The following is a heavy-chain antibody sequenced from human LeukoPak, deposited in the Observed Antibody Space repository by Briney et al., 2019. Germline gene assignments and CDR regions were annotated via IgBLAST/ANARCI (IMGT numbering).Heavy chain of an antibody. J-gene: IGHJ4*02. CDR1: GFTLSSNY. Sequence: PGGSLSLSCAASGFTLSSNYMSWVRQAPGKGLEWVSIIYSGGSTYYADSVKGRFTISRDNSKNTLYLQMNSLRAEDTALYYCARDLEYHTSGGFDYWGQGTLVTVSS. CDR2: IYSGGST. V-gene: IGHV3-53*05. D-gene: IGHD2-15*01. CDR3: ARDLEYHTSGGFDY.